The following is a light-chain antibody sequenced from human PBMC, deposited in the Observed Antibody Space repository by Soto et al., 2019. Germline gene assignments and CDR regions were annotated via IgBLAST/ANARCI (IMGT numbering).Light chain of an antibody. CDR1: QSVLNSSNNKNC. CDR2: WAS. J-gene: IGKJ2*01. V-gene: IGKV4-1*01. CDR3: HQYYSTPYT. Sequence: DIVMTQSPDFLAVSLGERAIINCKSCQSVLNSSNNKNCLAWYQQKPGQPPQLFIYWASTRQSGVPDRFSGSGSGTDFTLTISSLQAEDVAVYYCHQYYSTPYTFGQGTKLEIK.